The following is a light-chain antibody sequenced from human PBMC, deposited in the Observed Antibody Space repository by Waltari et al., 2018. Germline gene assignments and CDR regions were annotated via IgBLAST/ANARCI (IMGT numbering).Light chain of an antibody. CDR2: GAS. CDR3: QQSDNWPPIT. CDR1: QSVTTN. Sequence: EVVMTQSPAILSVSPGDRATLSCRASQSVTTNLAWYQQTPGQAPRLLIFGASTRATGVPARFSGSGSGTDFTLTISDLQSDDFAVYYCQQSDNWPPITFGQGTRLEIK. V-gene: IGKV3-15*01. J-gene: IGKJ5*01.